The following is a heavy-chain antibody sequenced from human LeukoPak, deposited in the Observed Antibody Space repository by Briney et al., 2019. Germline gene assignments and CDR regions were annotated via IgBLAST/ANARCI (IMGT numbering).Heavy chain of an antibody. CDR3: AKEEDYGSGSYPFDY. CDR2: ISYDGSNK. CDR1: GFTFSSYG. J-gene: IGHJ4*02. V-gene: IGHV3-30*18. D-gene: IGHD3-10*01. Sequence: GRSRDLSVAASGFTFSSYGMHGGRRAPGKGRGGVAVISYDGSNKSYADSVKGRFTLSRDHSKNTLYLQMNSLRAEDTAVYYCAKEEDYGSGSYPFDYWGQGTLVTVSS.